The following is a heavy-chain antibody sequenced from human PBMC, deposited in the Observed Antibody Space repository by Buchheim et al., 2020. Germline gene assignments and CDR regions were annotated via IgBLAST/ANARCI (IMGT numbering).Heavy chain of an antibody. CDR2: IWYDGSDK. J-gene: IGHJ4*02. Sequence: QVQLVEFGGGVVQPGRSLRLSCAASGFTFSNYDMHWVRQAPGKGLEWLAIIWYDGSDKYYADSVKGRFTLSRDNSKNTMDLQMNSLRAEDTAVYYCGRDSTLTGFGTIDYWGQGIL. CDR3: GRDSTLTGFGTIDY. CDR1: GFTFSNYD. D-gene: IGHD2/OR15-2a*01. V-gene: IGHV3-33*01.